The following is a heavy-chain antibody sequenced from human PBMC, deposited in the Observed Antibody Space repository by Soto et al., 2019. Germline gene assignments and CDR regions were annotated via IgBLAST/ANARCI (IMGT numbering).Heavy chain of an antibody. Sequence: QVQLRESGPGLVKPSETMSLTCSASGASISRFYWNWIRQPPGKGLEWIGHIYNGESTNYNPSLKRRVTISVDTSKNQFSLKLTSVTAADTAVYYCAQTTGWPGLDYWSQGTLVTVSS. CDR2: IYNGEST. J-gene: IGHJ4*02. V-gene: IGHV4-59*01. CDR3: AQTTGWPGLDY. CDR1: GASISRFY. D-gene: IGHD6-19*01.